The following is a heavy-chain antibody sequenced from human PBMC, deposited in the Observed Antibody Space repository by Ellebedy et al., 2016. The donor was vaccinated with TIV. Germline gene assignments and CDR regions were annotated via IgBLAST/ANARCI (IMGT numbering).Heavy chain of an antibody. CDR3: VRDGGQAANPLDS. Sequence: GESLKISCAASGFTFSNYWMHWVRQAPGKGLVWVSRINGAGTRTDYADSEKGRFTISRDNARNTVYLQMNSLRVEDTAVYYCVRDGGQAANPLDSWGQGTLVTVS. D-gene: IGHD2-15*01. CDR1: GFTFSNYW. V-gene: IGHV3-74*01. CDR2: INGAGTRT. J-gene: IGHJ4*02.